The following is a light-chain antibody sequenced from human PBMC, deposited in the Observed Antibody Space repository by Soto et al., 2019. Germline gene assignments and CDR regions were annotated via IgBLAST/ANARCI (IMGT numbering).Light chain of an antibody. Sequence: SELPQPAYVSGAPGQSITISCTGTSSDIGGYNYVSWYQQHPGKAPKLLISDVTNRPSGVSNRFSGSKSANTASLTISGLQAEDEAEYYCSSYKSSNTFVFGPGTKVTVL. J-gene: IGLJ1*01. V-gene: IGLV2-14*03. CDR2: DVT. CDR1: SSDIGGYNY. CDR3: SSYKSSNTFV.